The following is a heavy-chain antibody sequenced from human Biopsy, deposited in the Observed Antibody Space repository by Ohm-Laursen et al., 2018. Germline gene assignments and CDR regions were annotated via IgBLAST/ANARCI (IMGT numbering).Heavy chain of an antibody. CDR1: GFTFSSYA. J-gene: IGHJ4*02. CDR2: ISGNSDII. Sequence: SLRLPCAASGFTFSSYAMTWFRQAPGKGLEWVSTISGNSDIIYDTDSVKGRFTISRDNSKNTLYLQMNSLRADDTAVYYCALAAAQTVTHFDYWGQGILVTVSS. D-gene: IGHD4-17*01. V-gene: IGHV3-23*01. CDR3: ALAAAQTVTHFDY.